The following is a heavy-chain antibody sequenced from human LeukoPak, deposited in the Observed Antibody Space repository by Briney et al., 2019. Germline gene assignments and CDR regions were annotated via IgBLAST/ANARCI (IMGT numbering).Heavy chain of an antibody. CDR1: GFTFSSYS. CDR2: ISGSGGST. J-gene: IGHJ4*02. Sequence: GGSLRLSCAASGFTFSSYSMNWVRQAPGKGLEWVSGISGSGGSTNYADSVKGRFTISRDNSKNTLYLQMNSLRAEDTAVYYCGKGKLELPYYFDYWGQGTLVTVSS. V-gene: IGHV3-23*01. CDR3: GKGKLELPYYFDY. D-gene: IGHD1-7*01.